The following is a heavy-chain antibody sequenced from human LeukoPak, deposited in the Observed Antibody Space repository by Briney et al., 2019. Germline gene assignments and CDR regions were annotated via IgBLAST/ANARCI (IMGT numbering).Heavy chain of an antibody. CDR1: GFTFGDYV. Sequence: GGSLRLSCTASGFTFGDYVLNWFRQAPGKGLEWVSVIYSGGSTYYADSVKGRFTISRDNSKNTLYLQMNSLRAEDTAVYYCASSGYYYGSGPKFDYWGQGTLVTVSS. CDR2: IYSGGST. J-gene: IGHJ4*02. D-gene: IGHD3-10*01. CDR3: ASSGYYYGSGPKFDY. V-gene: IGHV3-53*01.